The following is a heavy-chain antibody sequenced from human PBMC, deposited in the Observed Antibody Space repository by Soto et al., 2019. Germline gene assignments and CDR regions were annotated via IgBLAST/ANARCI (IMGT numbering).Heavy chain of an antibody. CDR1: GGSIRSSSNH. D-gene: IGHD4-17*01. Sequence: PSETLSLTCSFSGGSIRSSSNHLGWIRQPPGKGLEWIGNIYYSENTYYNPSLKSRVTISVDTSKNQFSLRLTSVTAADTAVYYCATHPPYGPLDHWGQGTLVTVSS. CDR2: IYYSENT. J-gene: IGHJ4*02. CDR3: ATHPPYGPLDH. V-gene: IGHV4-39*01.